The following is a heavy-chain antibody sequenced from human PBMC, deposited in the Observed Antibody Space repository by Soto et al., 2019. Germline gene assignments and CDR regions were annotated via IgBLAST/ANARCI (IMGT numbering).Heavy chain of an antibody. V-gene: IGHV1-69*05. D-gene: IGHD2-15*01. CDR1: GGTFSSYA. Sequence: QVQLVQSGAEVKKPGSSVKVSCKASGGTFSSYAISWVRQAPGQGLEWMGGIIPIFGTANYAQKFQGRVTITTDESTSTAYMELSSLRSEDTAVYYCARDRLGYCSGGSCYDPSAFDIWGQGTMVTVSS. CDR2: IIPIFGTA. J-gene: IGHJ3*02. CDR3: ARDRLGYCSGGSCYDPSAFDI.